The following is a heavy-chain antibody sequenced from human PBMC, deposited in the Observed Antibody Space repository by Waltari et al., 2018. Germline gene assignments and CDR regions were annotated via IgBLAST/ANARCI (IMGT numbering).Heavy chain of an antibody. Sequence: QVQLQQWGAGLLQPSETLSLTCAVYGGSFSGYYWSWIRQPPGKGLEWIGEIKHSGSTNYNPSLKSRVTISVDTSKNQFSLKLSSVTAADTAVYYGARGPVVVTAYYGMYVWGQGTTVTVSS. CDR2: IKHSGST. CDR3: ARGPVVVTAYYGMYV. D-gene: IGHD2-21*02. J-gene: IGHJ6*02. CDR1: GGSFSGYY. V-gene: IGHV4-34*01.